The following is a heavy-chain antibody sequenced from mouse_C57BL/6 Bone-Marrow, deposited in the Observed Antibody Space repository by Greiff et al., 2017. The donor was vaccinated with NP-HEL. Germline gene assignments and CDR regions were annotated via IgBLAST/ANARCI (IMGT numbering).Heavy chain of an antibody. CDR2: IDPENGDT. CDR1: GFNIKDDY. V-gene: IGHV14-4*01. CDR3: TTGYGSSWGFAY. Sequence: EVKLQESGAELVRPGASVKLSCTASGFNIKDDYMHWVKQRPEQGLEWIGWIDPENGDTEYASKFQGKATITADTSSNTAYLQLSSLTSEDTAVYYCTTGYGSSWGFAYWGQGTLVTVSA. J-gene: IGHJ3*01. D-gene: IGHD1-1*01.